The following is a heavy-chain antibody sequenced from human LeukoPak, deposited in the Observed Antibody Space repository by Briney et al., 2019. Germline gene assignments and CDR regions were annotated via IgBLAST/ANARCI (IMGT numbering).Heavy chain of an antibody. CDR2: IYYSGST. CDR3: GRSLSSAWYYFAY. Sequence: PSETLSLTCTVSGGSISSYYWSWIRQPPGKGLGWIGYIYYSGSTNYNPSLNSRVTISVDTSKNQFSLRLSSVTAADTAVYYCGRSLSSAWYYFAYWGQGTLVTVSS. V-gene: IGHV4-59*01. D-gene: IGHD6-19*01. CDR1: GGSISSYY. J-gene: IGHJ4*02.